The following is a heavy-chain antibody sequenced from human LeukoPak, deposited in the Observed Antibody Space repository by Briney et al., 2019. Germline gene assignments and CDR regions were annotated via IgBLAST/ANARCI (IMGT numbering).Heavy chain of an antibody. CDR3: AKTYVGTTFFDS. CDR1: GFSFSNYA. J-gene: IGHJ4*02. V-gene: IGHV3-23*01. D-gene: IGHD2/OR15-2a*01. CDR2: ISGSGGTI. Sequence: GGSLRLSCVASGFSFSNYATNWVRQAPGKGLEWVSAISGSGGTIFYADSVKGRYAISRDNSKNTLYLQMTSLRAEDTAVYYCAKTYVGTTFFDSWGQGTRVTVSS.